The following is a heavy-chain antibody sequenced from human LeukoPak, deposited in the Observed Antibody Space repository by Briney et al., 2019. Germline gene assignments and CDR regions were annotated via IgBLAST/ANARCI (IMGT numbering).Heavy chain of an antibody. V-gene: IGHV3-23*01. D-gene: IGHD3-9*01. J-gene: IGHJ6*02. Sequence: GGSLRLSCAASGFTFSSYAMSWVRQAPGKGLEWASAISGSGGSTYYADSVKGRFTISRDNSKNTLYLQMNSLRAEDTAVYYCAKSGGYDILTGYYGGYYGMDVWGQGTTVTVSS. CDR1: GFTFSSYA. CDR2: ISGSGGST. CDR3: AKSGGYDILTGYYGGYYGMDV.